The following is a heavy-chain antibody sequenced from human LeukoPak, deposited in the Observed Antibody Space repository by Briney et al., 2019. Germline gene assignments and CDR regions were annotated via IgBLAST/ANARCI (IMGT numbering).Heavy chain of an antibody. Sequence: GASVKVSCKASGFTFTSYAMHWVRQAPGQRLEWMGWINAGNGNTKYSQKFQGRVTITRDTSASTAYMELSSLRSEDTAVYYCARSGGYSYAKGYYGMDVWGQGTTVIVSS. CDR2: INAGNGNT. V-gene: IGHV1-3*01. CDR3: ARSGGYSYAKGYYGMDV. CDR1: GFTFTSYA. D-gene: IGHD5-18*01. J-gene: IGHJ6*02.